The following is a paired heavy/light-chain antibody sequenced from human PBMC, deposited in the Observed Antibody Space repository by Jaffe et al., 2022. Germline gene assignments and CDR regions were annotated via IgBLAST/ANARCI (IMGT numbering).Light chain of an antibody. CDR3: LLYYGGAYV. V-gene: IGLV7-43*01. CDR1: TGAVTSGYY. Sequence: QTVVTQEPSLTVSPGGTVTLTCASSTGAVTSGYYPNWFQQKPGQAPRALIYSTSNKHSWTPARFSGSLLGGKAALTLSGVQPEDEAEYYCLLYYGGAYVFGTGTKVTVL. J-gene: IGLJ1*01. CDR2: STS.
Heavy chain of an antibody. J-gene: IGHJ6*03. CDR3: ARGEYSSSWYASAYYYYYMDV. D-gene: IGHD6-13*01. Sequence: QVQLVQSGAEVKKPGASVKVSCKASGYTFTSYDINWVRQATGQGLEWMGWMNPNSGNTGYAQKFQGRVTMTRNTSISTAYMELSSLRSEDTAVYYCARGEYSSSWYASAYYYYYMDVWGKGTTVTVSS. CDR2: MNPNSGNT. CDR1: GYTFTSYD. V-gene: IGHV1-8*01.